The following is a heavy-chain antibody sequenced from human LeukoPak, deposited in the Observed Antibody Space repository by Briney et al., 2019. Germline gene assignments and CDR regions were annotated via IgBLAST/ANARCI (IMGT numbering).Heavy chain of an antibody. D-gene: IGHD1-26*01. V-gene: IGHV4-59*08. CDR2: IFYTGST. CDR3: ERGNSGNYYHYFDY. CDR1: GDSFSGYY. J-gene: IGHJ4*02. Sequence: SETLSLICSVLGDSFSGYYWSWIRQPPGKGLEWIAWIFYTGSTNFNPSLKSRVSISVDTSKNHLSQKLSSVTAADTAVYYCERGNSGNYYHYFDYWGQGTLVTVSS.